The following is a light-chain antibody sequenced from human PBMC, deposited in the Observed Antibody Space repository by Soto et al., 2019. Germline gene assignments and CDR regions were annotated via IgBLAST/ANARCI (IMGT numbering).Light chain of an antibody. CDR1: SSDVGGYTF. CDR3: CSYAGSYTDV. Sequence: QSVLTQPRSVSVSPGQSVTISCTGTSSDVGGYTFVSWYQHHSGKAPKLMIYDVTKRPSGVRDRFSASKSGNTASLTISGLQAEDEADYYCCSYAGSYTDVFGTGTKVTVL. J-gene: IGLJ1*01. CDR2: DVT. V-gene: IGLV2-11*01.